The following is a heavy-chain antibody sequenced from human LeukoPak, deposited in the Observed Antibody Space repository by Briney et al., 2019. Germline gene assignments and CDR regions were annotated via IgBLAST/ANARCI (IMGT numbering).Heavy chain of an antibody. CDR1: GYSFTSYW. D-gene: IGHD5-24*01. J-gene: IGHJ3*02. CDR2: IYPGDSDT. CDR3: ARIRWGDGYNLGGANDAFDI. Sequence: HGESLKISCKGSGYSFTSYWIGWVRQMPGKGLEWMGIIYPGDSDTRYSPSFQGQVTISADKSISTAYLQWSSLKASDTAMYYCARIRWGDGYNLGGANDAFDIWGQGTMVTVSS. V-gene: IGHV5-51*01.